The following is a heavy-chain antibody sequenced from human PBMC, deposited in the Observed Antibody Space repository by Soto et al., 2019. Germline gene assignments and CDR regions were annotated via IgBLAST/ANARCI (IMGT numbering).Heavy chain of an antibody. J-gene: IGHJ6*03. CDR2: MSSSGNTI. V-gene: IGHV3-11*01. Sequence: PGGSLRLSCAASGFTFSDYYMTWIRQAPGKGLEWISHMSSSGNTINYADSVKGRFTISRDNAKNSLYLQMSSLRVDDTAVYYCARDGSYIDVWGKGTTVTVSS. CDR1: GFTFSDYY. CDR3: ARDGSYIDV. D-gene: IGHD6-19*01.